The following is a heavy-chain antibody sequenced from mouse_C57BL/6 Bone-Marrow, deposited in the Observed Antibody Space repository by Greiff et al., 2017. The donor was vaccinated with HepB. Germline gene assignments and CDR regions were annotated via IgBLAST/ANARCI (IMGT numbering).Heavy chain of an antibody. V-gene: IGHV3-6*01. J-gene: IGHJ2*01. CDR1: GYSITSGYY. D-gene: IGHD3-2*02. CDR2: ISYDGSN. Sequence: EVQVVESGPGLVKPSQSLSLTCSVTGYSITSGYYWNWIRQFPGNKLEWMGYISYDGSNNYNPSLKNRISITRDTSKNQFFLKLNSVTTEATATYYCARDRTAQVDYWGQGTTLTVSS. CDR3: ARDRTAQVDY.